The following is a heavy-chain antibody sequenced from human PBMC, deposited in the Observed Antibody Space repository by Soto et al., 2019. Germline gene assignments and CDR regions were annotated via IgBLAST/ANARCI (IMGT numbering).Heavy chain of an antibody. J-gene: IGHJ6*03. CDR2: INHSGSA. CDR1: GGSFSGYY. V-gene: IGHV4-34*01. CDR3: ARVRKSSSWDDNYYYYYMDV. Sequence: SETLSLTCAVYGGSFSGYYWSWIRQPPGRGLEWIGEINHSGSANYNTSLKSRVTISVDTSKNQFSLKLSSVTAADTAVYYCARVRKSSSWDDNYYYYYMDVWGKGTTVTVSS. D-gene: IGHD6-13*01.